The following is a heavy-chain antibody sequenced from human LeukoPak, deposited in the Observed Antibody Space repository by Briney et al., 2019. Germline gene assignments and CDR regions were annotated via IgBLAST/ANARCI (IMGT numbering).Heavy chain of an antibody. CDR1: GFTFNTYT. CDR2: ISGSSGII. CDR3: ARDLKNWGGVFSY. J-gene: IGHJ4*02. D-gene: IGHD7-27*01. V-gene: IGHV3-48*01. Sequence: GGSLRLSCAASGFTFNTYTMNWVRQAPGKGLEWVSYISGSSGIIDYADSVKGRFTISRDNSKNTLYLQMNSLRAEDTAVYYCARDLKNWGGVFSYWGQGTLVTVSS.